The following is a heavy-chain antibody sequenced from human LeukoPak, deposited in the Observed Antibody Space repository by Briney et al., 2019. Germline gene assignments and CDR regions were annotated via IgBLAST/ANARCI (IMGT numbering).Heavy chain of an antibody. V-gene: IGHV3-21*01. Sequence: GGSLRLSCAASGFTFSSYSMNWVRQAPGKGLEWVSSISSSSSYIYYADSVKGRFTISRDNAKNSLYLQMNSLRAEDTAVYYCARGKPGYSSSWPFDYWGQGTLVTVSS. CDR2: ISSSSSYI. D-gene: IGHD6-13*01. J-gene: IGHJ4*02. CDR3: ARGKPGYSSSWPFDY. CDR1: GFTFSSYS.